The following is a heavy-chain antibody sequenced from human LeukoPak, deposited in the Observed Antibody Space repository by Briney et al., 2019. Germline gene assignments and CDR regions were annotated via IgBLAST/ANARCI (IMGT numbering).Heavy chain of an antibody. CDR2: IYYIGGT. CDR1: GGSISSYY. J-gene: IGHJ2*01. V-gene: IGHV4-59*01. D-gene: IGHD4-17*01. Sequence: SETLSLTCTVSGGSISSYYWSWIRQPPGKGLEWIGYIYYIGGTNYNPSLKSRVTISVDTSKNQFSLKLSSVTAADTAVYYCARGVHGDYRWYFDLWGRGTLVTVSS. CDR3: ARGVHGDYRWYFDL.